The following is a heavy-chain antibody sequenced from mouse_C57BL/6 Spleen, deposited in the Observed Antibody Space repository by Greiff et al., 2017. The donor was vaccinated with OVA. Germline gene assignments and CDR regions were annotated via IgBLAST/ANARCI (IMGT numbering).Heavy chain of an antibody. J-gene: IGHJ2*01. D-gene: IGHD2-1*01. CDR1: GYSFTGYY. Sequence: VQLQQSGPELVKPGASVKISCKASGYSFTGYYMNWVKQSPEKSLEWIGEINPSTGGTTYNQKFKAKATLTVDKSSSTAYMQLKSLTSDDSAVYYCARGTLNYGNYDYWGQGTTLTVSS. CDR3: ARGTLNYGNYDY. CDR2: INPSTGGT. V-gene: IGHV1-42*01.